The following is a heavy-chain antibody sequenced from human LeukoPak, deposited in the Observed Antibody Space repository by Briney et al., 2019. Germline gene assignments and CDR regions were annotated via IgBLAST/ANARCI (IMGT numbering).Heavy chain of an antibody. J-gene: IGHJ6*03. CDR3: ARGGVAQRHYYYYMDV. D-gene: IGHD1-26*01. Sequence: SVKVSCKASGGTLSSYAISWVRQAPGQGLECMGGIIPIFGIANYAQKFQGRVTITADESTSTAYMELSSLRSEDTAVYYCARGGVAQRHYYYYMDVWGKGTTVTVSS. V-gene: IGHV1-69*13. CDR2: IIPIFGIA. CDR1: GGTLSSYA.